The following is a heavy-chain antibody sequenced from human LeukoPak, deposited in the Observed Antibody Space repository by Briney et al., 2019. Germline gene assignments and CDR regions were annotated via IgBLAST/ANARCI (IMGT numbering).Heavy chain of an antibody. J-gene: IGHJ5*02. CDR3: AKGIWFGESNWFDP. D-gene: IGHD3-10*01. V-gene: IGHV3-7*03. CDR2: INQDGTEK. CDR1: GFTFTTYW. Sequence: GGSLRLSCAASGFTFTTYWMTWVRQAPGKGLEWVASINQDGTEKYYVDSVKGRFTISRDNAKNSLYLQMNSLRAEDTALYYCAKGIWFGESNWFDPWGQGTLVTVSS.